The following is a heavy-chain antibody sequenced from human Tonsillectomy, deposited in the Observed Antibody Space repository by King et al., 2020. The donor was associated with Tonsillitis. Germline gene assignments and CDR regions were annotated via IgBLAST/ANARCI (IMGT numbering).Heavy chain of an antibody. CDR2: IYYSGAS. CDR3: ATVTSGSYFSY. J-gene: IGHJ4*02. V-gene: IGHV4-30-4*01. D-gene: IGHD1-26*01. Sequence: QLQESGPGLVKPSETLSLTCAVSGGSITSGDFSWSWIRQPPGKGLEWIGYIYYSGASYHNPSLKSRLSISVDTSQNQFSLKVTSVTVADTAVYYCATVTSGSYFSYWGQGTLVTVSS. CDR1: GGSITSGDFS.